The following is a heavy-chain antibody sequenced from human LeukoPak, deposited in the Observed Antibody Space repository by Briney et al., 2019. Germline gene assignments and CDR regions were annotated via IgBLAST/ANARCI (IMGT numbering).Heavy chain of an antibody. CDR1: GGSFSGYY. V-gene: IGHV4-34*01. CDR2: INHSGST. Sequence: PSETLSLTCAVYGGSFSGYYWSWIRQPPGKGLEWIGEINHSGSTNYNPSLKSRVTISVDTSKNQFSLKLSSVTAADTAVYYCVSEIGHSGSKTGHYWGQGTLVTVSS. D-gene: IGHD1-26*01. CDR3: VSEIGHSGSKTGHY. J-gene: IGHJ4*02.